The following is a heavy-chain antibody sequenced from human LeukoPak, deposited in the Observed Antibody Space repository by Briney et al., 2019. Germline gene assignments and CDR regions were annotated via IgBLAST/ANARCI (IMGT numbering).Heavy chain of an antibody. Sequence: GGSLRLSCVASGFTFTNYWMHWVRQAPGKGLEWVAVISYDGSNKYYADSVKGRFTISRDNSKNTLYLQMNSLRAEDTAVYYCARLRVRSSYAFDIWGQGTMVTVSS. CDR3: ARLRVRSSYAFDI. J-gene: IGHJ3*02. D-gene: IGHD6-6*01. V-gene: IGHV3-30-3*01. CDR2: ISYDGSNK. CDR1: GFTFTNYW.